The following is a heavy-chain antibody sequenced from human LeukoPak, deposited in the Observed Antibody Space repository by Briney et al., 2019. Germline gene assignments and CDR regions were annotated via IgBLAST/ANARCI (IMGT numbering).Heavy chain of an antibody. V-gene: IGHV3-73*01. J-gene: IGHJ4*02. D-gene: IGHD2-15*01. CDR1: GFTFSDAW. Sequence: GGSLRLSCAASGFTFSDAWMSWVRQASGKGLEWVGRIRSKANSYATAYAASVKGRFTISRDDSKNTAYLQMNSLKTEDTAVYYCTRRGEGYCSGGSCYSGYWGQGTLVTVSS. CDR2: IRSKANSYAT. CDR3: TRRGEGYCSGGSCYSGY.